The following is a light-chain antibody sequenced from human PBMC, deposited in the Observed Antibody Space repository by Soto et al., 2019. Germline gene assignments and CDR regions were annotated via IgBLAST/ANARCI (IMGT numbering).Light chain of an antibody. CDR1: QSVSSNK. V-gene: IGKV3-20*01. J-gene: IGKJ1*01. CDR2: GAS. Sequence: EIVLTQSPGTLSLSPGERATLSCRASQSVSSNKLAWYQHKPGQAPRLVIYGASGRATGIPNRFSGSGSGTDCTFTITRLETEDFAVYYCQVFDGSIWTFGQGTKVDIK. CDR3: QVFDGSIWT.